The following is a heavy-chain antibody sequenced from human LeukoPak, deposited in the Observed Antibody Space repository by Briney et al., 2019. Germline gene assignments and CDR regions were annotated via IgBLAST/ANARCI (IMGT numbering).Heavy chain of an antibody. CDR2: IYYSGST. V-gene: IGHV4-39*07. J-gene: IGHJ4*02. D-gene: IGHD3-10*01. CDR1: GGSISSSSYY. CDR3: ARDWSDTMVRGVIRDHYFDY. Sequence: SETLSLTCTVSGGSISSSSYYWGWIRQPPGKGLEWIGSIYYSGSTYYNPSLKSRVTISVDTSKNQFSLKLSSVTAADTAVYYCARDWSDTMVRGVIRDHYFDYWGQGTLVTVSS.